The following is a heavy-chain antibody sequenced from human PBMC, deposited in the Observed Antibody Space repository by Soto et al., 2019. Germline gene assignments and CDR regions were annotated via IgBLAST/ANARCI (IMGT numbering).Heavy chain of an antibody. Sequence: QVQLQESGPGLVKPSGTLSLTCAVSGGSISSSNWWSWVRQPPGKGLEWIGEIYHSGSTNYNPSLQSRDNIAVDKSKDQFSLKLSSVTAADTAVYYGARVPAETNPPLDYWGDGTLVTVSS. V-gene: IGHV4-4*02. D-gene: IGHD4-17*01. J-gene: IGHJ4*01. CDR1: GGSISSSNW. CDR2: IYHSGST. CDR3: ARVPAETNPPLDY.